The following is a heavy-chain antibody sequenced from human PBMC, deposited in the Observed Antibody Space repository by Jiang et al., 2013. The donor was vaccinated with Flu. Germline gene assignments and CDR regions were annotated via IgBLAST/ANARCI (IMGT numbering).Heavy chain of an antibody. J-gene: IGHJ3*02. CDR2: ISGSGGST. D-gene: IGHD1-1*01. V-gene: IGHV3-23*01. CDR1: GXTFSSYA. Sequence: QLLESGGGLVQPGGSLRLSCAASGXTFSSYAMSWVRQAPGKGLEWVSAISGSGGSTYYADSVKGRFTISRDNSKNTLYLQMNSLRAEDTAVYYCAKDLTLGDWNQLYDAFDIWGQGTMVTVSS. CDR3: AKDLTLGDWNQLYDAFDI.